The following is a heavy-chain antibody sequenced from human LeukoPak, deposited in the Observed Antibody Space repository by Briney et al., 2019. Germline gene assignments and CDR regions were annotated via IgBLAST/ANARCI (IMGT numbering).Heavy chain of an antibody. J-gene: IGHJ6*03. Sequence: SETLSLTCAVYGGSFSGYYWSWIRQPPGKGLEWIGEINHSGSTNYNPSLKSRVTISVDTPKNQFSLKLSSVTAADTAVYYCARGGFIDFWSGYSPAYYYMDVWGKGTTVTVSS. V-gene: IGHV4-34*01. CDR3: ARGGFIDFWSGYSPAYYYMDV. CDR2: INHSGST. CDR1: GGSFSGYY. D-gene: IGHD3-3*01.